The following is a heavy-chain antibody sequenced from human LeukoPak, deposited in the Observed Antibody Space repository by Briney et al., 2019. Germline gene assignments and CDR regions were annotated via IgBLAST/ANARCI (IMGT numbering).Heavy chain of an antibody. V-gene: IGHV3-23*01. CDR2: ISGSGGST. D-gene: IGHD5-18*01. J-gene: IGHJ5*02. CDR3: AKEWIQLGIKRWFDP. Sequence: PGGSLRLSCAASGFTFSNYGMSWVRQAPGKGLEWVSGISGSGGSTYYTDSVKGRFTISRDNSKNTLYLQMNSLRAEDTAVYYCAKEWIQLGIKRWFDPWGQGTLVTVSS. CDR1: GFTFSNYG.